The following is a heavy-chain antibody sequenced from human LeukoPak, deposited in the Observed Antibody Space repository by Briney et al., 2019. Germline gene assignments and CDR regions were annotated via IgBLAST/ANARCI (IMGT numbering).Heavy chain of an antibody. CDR2: ISSSSSYI. Sequence: PGGSLRLSCAASGFTFSSYSMNWVRQAPGKGLEWVSSISSSSSYIYYADSVKGRFTISRDNAKNSLYLQMNSLRAEDTAVYYCAREALIFGVVLDAFDIWGQGTMVTVSS. V-gene: IGHV3-21*01. D-gene: IGHD3-3*01. CDR1: GFTFSSYS. J-gene: IGHJ3*02. CDR3: AREALIFGVVLDAFDI.